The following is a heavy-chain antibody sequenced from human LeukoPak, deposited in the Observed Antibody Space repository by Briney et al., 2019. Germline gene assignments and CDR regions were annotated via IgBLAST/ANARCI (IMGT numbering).Heavy chain of an antibody. CDR1: GYTFTSYG. V-gene: IGHV1-18*01. CDR3: AKQVKWELLGYFDY. J-gene: IGHJ4*02. Sequence: ASVKVSCKASGYTFTSYGISWVRQAPGQGLEWMGWISAYNGNTNYAQKLQGRVTMTTDTSTSTAYMELRSLRSDDTAVYYCAKQVKWELLGYFDYWGQGTLVTVSS. D-gene: IGHD1-26*01. CDR2: ISAYNGNT.